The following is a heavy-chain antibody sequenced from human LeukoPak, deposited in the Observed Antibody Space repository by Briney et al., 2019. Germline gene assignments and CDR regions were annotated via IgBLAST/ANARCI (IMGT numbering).Heavy chain of an antibody. J-gene: IGHJ5*02. CDR1: GFSLSTSGVG. CDR2: IYWDDDK. CDR3: AHATGGYSSSSELDP. D-gene: IGHD6-13*01. Sequence: SGPTLVNPTQTLTLTCTFSGFSLSTSGVGVGWIRQPPGKALEWLALIYWDDDKRYSPSLKSRLTITKDTSKNQVVLTMANMDPVDTATYYCAHATGGYSSSSELDPWGQGTLVTVSS. V-gene: IGHV2-5*02.